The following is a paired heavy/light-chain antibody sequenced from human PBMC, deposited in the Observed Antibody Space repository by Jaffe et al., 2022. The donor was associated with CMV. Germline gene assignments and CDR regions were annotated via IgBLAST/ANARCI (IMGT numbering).Light chain of an antibody. Sequence: QSVLTQPPSVSGAPGQRVIISCTGTSSNIGAGYEVHWYQHLIGGAPKVLIYGNNNRPSGVPDRFSGSKSGATASLAITGLLPEDEGDYYCQSYDSSLIGSGVVFGGGTRLTVL. J-gene: IGLJ2*01. CDR1: SSNIGAGYE. CDR2: GNN. V-gene: IGLV1-40*01. CDR3: QSYDSSLIGSGVV.
Heavy chain of an antibody. Sequence: QVQLQQSGPGLVKPSQTLSLTCAISGDSISNNGAAWNWIRLSPSRGLEWLGRTFYRFKWYSDQAVSVKSRVTIKPDTSKNQFSLQLNSVTPEDTAIYYCTRDRLAVADGQFDYYYGMDVWGQGTTVTVSS. CDR2: TFYRFKWYS. CDR3: TRDRLAVADGQFDYYYGMDV. D-gene: IGHD6-13*01. V-gene: IGHV6-1*02. CDR1: GDSISNNGAA. J-gene: IGHJ6*02.